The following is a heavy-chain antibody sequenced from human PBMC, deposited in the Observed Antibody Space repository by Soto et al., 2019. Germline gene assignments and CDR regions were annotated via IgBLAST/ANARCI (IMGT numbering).Heavy chain of an antibody. CDR3: ARGGLVIHFPPGFQPLDV. CDR2: ISAYNGNT. V-gene: IGHV1-18*01. Sequence: ASVKVSCKASGYTFTSYGISWVRQAPGQGLEWMGWISAYNGNTNYAQKLQGRVTMTTDTSTSTAYMELRSLRSDDTAVYYCARGGLVIHFPPGFQPLDVWGKGTTVTVSS. CDR1: GYTFTSYG. D-gene: IGHD3-9*01. J-gene: IGHJ6*04.